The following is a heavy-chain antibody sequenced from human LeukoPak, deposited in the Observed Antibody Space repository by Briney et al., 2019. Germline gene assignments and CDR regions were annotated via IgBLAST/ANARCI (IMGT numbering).Heavy chain of an antibody. V-gene: IGHV3-9*01. CDR3: AKAPGLGWGPGGY. CDR1: GFTFDDYV. CDR2: ISWNSGSI. D-gene: IGHD6-19*01. Sequence: GGSLRLSCAASGFTFDDYVMHWVRQGPGKGLEWVSGISWNSGSIGYADSVKGRFTISRDNAKNSLYLQMNSLRAEDTALYYCAKAPGLGWGPGGYWGQGTLVTVSS. J-gene: IGHJ4*02.